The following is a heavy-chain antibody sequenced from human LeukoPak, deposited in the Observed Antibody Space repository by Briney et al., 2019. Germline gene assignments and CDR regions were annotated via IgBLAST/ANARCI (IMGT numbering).Heavy chain of an antibody. D-gene: IGHD3-9*01. CDR2: ISGSGGST. CDR3: AKPYSGTILTGWFDP. J-gene: IGHJ5*02. Sequence: GGSLRLYCAASGFTFSSYAMTWVRQAPGKGLKWVSIISGSGGSTSYADSVKGRFTISRDNSKNTLYLQMNSLRDEDTALYYCAKPYSGTILTGWFDPWGQGTLVTVSS. V-gene: IGHV3-23*01. CDR1: GFTFSSYA.